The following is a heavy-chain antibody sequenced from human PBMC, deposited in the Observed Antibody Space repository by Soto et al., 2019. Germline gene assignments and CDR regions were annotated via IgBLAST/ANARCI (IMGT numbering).Heavy chain of an antibody. J-gene: IGHJ5*02. D-gene: IGHD2-2*03. V-gene: IGHV5-51*01. CDR3: ARLSPRMDGPTDEHSWFDP. Sequence: GESLKISCKGSGYSFTSYWIGWVRQMPGKGLEWMGIIYPGDSGTRYSPSFQGQVTISADKSISTAYLQWSSLKASDTAMYYCARLSPRMDGPTDEHSWFDPWGQGTLVTVS. CDR2: IYPGDSGT. CDR1: GYSFTSYW.